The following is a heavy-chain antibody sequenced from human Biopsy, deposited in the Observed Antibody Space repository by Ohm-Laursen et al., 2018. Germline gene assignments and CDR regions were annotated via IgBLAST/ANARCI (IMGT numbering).Heavy chain of an antibody. CDR2: ISHTGYT. J-gene: IGHJ1*01. D-gene: IGHD4-23*01. CDR1: GRSFTGHY. V-gene: IGHV4-59*11. Sequence: GTLSLTCPVSGRSFTGHYWTWIRQPPGKGLEWIGHISHTGYTSYKSSLKSRVTISLDTSRKHFSQRLTSLAAAGTAVYYCARGSNEYGGLYFPHWGQGTLVTVSS. CDR3: ARGSNEYGGLYFPH.